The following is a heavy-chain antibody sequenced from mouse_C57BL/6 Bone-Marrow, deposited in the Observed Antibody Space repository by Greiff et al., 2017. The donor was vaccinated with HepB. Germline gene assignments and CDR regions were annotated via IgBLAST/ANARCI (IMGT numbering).Heavy chain of an antibody. CDR1: GYTFTDYY. CDR2: IYPGSGNT. Sequence: QVQLQQSGAELVRPGASVKLSCKASGYTFTDYYINWVKQRPGQGLEWIARIYPGSGNTYYNEKFKGKATLTAEKSSSTAYMQLSSLTSEDSAVYFCARSWLLRTPGYFDVWGTGTTVTVSS. CDR3: ARSWLLRTPGYFDV. D-gene: IGHD2-3*01. V-gene: IGHV1-76*01. J-gene: IGHJ1*03.